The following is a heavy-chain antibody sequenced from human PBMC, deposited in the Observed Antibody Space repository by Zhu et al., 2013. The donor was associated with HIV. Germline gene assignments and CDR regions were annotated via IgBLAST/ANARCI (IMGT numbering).Heavy chain of an antibody. CDR1: GFTFSSYS. CDR2: ISSSSSYI. CDR3: AGDYSNYDSYYYYGMDV. Sequence: EVQLVESGGGLVKPGGSLRLSCAASGFTFSSYSMNWVRQAPGKGLEWVSSISSSSSYIYYADSVKGRFTISRDNAKNSLYLQMNSLRAEDTAVYYCAGDYSNYDSYYYYGMDVWGQGTTVTVS. V-gene: IGHV3-21*01. D-gene: IGHD4-4*01. J-gene: IGHJ6*02.